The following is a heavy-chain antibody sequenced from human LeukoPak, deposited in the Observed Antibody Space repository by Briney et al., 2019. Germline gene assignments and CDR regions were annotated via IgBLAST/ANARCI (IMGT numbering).Heavy chain of an antibody. V-gene: IGHV3-21*01. CDR1: GFTFSSYS. CDR2: ISSSSSYI. J-gene: IGHJ4*02. CDR3: ARANNYDLLTGFHFLDY. Sequence: PGGSLRLSCAASGFTFSSYSMNWVRQAPGKGLEWVSSISSSSSYIYYADSVKGRFTISRDNAKNSLYLQMNSLRAEDTAVYYCARANNYDLLTGFHFLDYWGQGTLVTVSS. D-gene: IGHD3-9*01.